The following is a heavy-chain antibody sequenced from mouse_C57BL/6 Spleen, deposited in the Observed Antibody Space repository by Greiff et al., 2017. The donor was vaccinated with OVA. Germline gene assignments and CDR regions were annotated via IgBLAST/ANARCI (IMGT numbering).Heavy chain of an antibody. J-gene: IGHJ3*01. D-gene: IGHD1-1*01. CDR2: INPNSGST. CDR3: APITTVVATKFAY. V-gene: IGHV1-64*01. Sequence: QVQLQQPGAELVKPGASVKLSCKASGYTFTSYWMHWVKQRPGQGLEWIGMINPNSGSTNYNEKFKSKATLTVDKSSSTAYMQLSSLTSEDSAVDYCAPITTVVATKFAYWGQGTLVTVSA. CDR1: GYTFTSYW.